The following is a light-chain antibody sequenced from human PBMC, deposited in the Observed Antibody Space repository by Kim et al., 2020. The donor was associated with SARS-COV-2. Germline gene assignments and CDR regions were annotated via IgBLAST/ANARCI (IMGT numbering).Light chain of an antibody. CDR1: QSIGTS. J-gene: IGKJ2*01. V-gene: IGKV1-39*01. CDR2: AAS. CDR3: LHSYTAPYT. Sequence: APLGDRVTITCRASQSIGTSLNWYQHQPGKAPKLLIYAASSLRSGVPSRFGGSGSGTDFTLTIDGLQPEDFAIYYCLHSYTAPYTFGQGTKLEI.